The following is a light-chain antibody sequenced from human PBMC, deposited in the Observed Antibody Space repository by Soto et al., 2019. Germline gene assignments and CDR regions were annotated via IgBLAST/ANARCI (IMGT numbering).Light chain of an antibody. CDR1: SSDVGGYNY. CDR2: EVS. J-gene: IGLJ1*01. V-gene: IGLV2-8*01. CDR3: SSYAGSNNWGV. Sequence: SVLTQPPSSSGSPGQSVTISCTGTSSDVGGYNYVSWYQQHPGKAPKLMIYEVSKRPSGVPDRFSGSKSGNTASLTVSGLQAEDEADYYCSSYAGSNNWGVFGTGTKVTVL.